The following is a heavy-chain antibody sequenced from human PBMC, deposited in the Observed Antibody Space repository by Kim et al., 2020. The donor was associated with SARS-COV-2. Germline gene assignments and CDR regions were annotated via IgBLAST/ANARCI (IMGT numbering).Heavy chain of an antibody. Sequence: SETLSLTCTVSGGSISSGSYYWSWIRQPAGKGLEWIGRIYTSGSTNYNPSLKSRVTISVDTSKNQFSLKLSSVTAADTAVYYCARGEVRGVMIFWGQGTLVTVSS. V-gene: IGHV4-61*02. CDR2: IYTSGST. CDR3: ARGEVRGVMIF. CDR1: GGSISSGSYY. J-gene: IGHJ4*02. D-gene: IGHD3-10*01.